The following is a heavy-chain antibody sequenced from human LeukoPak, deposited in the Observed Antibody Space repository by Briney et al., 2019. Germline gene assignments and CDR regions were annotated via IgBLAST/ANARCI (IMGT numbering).Heavy chain of an antibody. J-gene: IGHJ4*02. Sequence: PGGSLRLSCAASGFTFSSYSMNWVRQAPGKGLEWIGEVNHSGSTKYNPSLKSRVTISLDTSKNQFSLKLGSVTAADTSVYYCARRPPNSGSYSGPSGLDYWGQGTLVTVSS. CDR3: ARRPPNSGSYSGPSGLDY. CDR2: VNHSGST. CDR1: GFTFSSYS. D-gene: IGHD1-26*01. V-gene: IGHV4-34*01.